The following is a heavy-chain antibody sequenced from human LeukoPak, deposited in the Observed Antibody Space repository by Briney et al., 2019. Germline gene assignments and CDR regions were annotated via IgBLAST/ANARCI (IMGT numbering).Heavy chain of an antibody. CDR2: IDSDGIGT. CDR1: GFTFTTYW. J-gene: IGHJ6*02. CDR3: ARGRYHGMDV. D-gene: IGHD3-9*01. V-gene: IGHV3-74*01. Sequence: GGSLRLSCAASGFTFTTYWMHWVRQAPGKGLVWVSRIDSDGIGTSYADSVKGRFTISRDNAKNTLYLQMNSLRAEDTAVYYCARGRYHGMDVWGQGTTVTVS.